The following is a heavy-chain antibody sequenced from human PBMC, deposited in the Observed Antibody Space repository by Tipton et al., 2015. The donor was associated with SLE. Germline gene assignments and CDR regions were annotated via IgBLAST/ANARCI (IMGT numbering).Heavy chain of an antibody. CDR3: ARVYRAWNGGGYSQH. CDR1: GFTFTAYG. Sequence: SLRLSCAASGFTFTAYGIHWVRQAPGKGLEWVATTSFDGRTSFLGESVRGRFTLSSDDSKNTLYLQMNSLRAEDTAVYFCARVYRAWNGGGYSQHWGQGPLVTVSP. J-gene: IGHJ1*01. D-gene: IGHD1-1*01. V-gene: IGHV3-30*04. CDR2: TSFDGRTS.